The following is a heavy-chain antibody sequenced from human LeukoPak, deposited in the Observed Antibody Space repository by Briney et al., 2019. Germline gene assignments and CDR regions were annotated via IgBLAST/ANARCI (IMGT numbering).Heavy chain of an antibody. CDR1: GFTFSDYA. CDR2: IRSKAYGGTT. CDR3: TRFVGVGATVLAVFDY. Sequence: PGRSLRLSCTASGFTFSDYAMSWVRQAPGKGLEWVGFIRSKAYGGTTEYAASVKGRFTISRDDSKSIAYLQMNSLKTEDTAVYYCTRFVGVGATVLAVFDYWGQGTLVTVSS. D-gene: IGHD1-26*01. V-gene: IGHV3-49*04. J-gene: IGHJ4*02.